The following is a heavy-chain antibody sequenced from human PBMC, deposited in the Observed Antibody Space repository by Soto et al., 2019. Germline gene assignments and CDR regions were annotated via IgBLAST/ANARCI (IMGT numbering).Heavy chain of an antibody. CDR3: ARVGIGGDYYYGMDV. CDR1: GYTFTSYD. Sequence: ASVKVSCKASGYTFTSYDINWVRQATGQGLEWMGWMNPNSGNTGSAQKFQGRVTMTRNTSISTAYMELSSLRSEDTAVYYCARVGIGGDYYYGMDVWGQGTTVTVSS. J-gene: IGHJ6*02. CDR2: MNPNSGNT. D-gene: IGHD7-27*01. V-gene: IGHV1-8*01.